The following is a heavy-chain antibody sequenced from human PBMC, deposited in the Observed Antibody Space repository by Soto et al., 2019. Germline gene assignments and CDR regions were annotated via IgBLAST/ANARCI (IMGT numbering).Heavy chain of an antibody. D-gene: IGHD3-3*02. CDR2: IIHTGST. CDR3: ARARIPFSGALDI. J-gene: IGHJ3*02. CDR1: GGSFSGYY. Sequence: ASETLSLTCAVYGGSFSGYYWTWIRQPPGKGLEWIGEIIHTGSTNYNPSLESRLTISVDTSKKQLSLKLSSVTAADTAVYHCARARIPFSGALDIWGQGTMVTVS. V-gene: IGHV4-34*12.